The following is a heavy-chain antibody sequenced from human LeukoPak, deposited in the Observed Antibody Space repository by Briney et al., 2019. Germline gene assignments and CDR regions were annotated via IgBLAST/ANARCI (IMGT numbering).Heavy chain of an antibody. V-gene: IGHV4-39*07. D-gene: IGHD6-6*01. CDR2: IYYSGST. J-gene: IGHJ4*02. CDR3: ARGSGSSSLRFDY. Sequence: SETLSLTCTVSGGSISSSSYYWGWIRQPPGKGLEWIGSIYYSGSTNYNPSLKSRVTISVDTSKNQFSLKLSSVTAADTAVYYCARGSGSSSLRFDYWGQGTLVTVSS. CDR1: GGSISSSSYY.